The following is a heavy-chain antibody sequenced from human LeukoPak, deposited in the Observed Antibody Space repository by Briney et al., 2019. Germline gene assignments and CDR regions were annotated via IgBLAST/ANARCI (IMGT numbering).Heavy chain of an antibody. Sequence: ASVKVSCTASGYTFTSYYMHWVRQAPGQGREGMGIINPSGGSTSYAQKFQGRVTMTRDMSTSTVYMELSSLRSEDTAVYYCARYYYDSSDLKVGYFDYWGQGTLVTVSS. D-gene: IGHD3-22*01. CDR1: GYTFTSYY. J-gene: IGHJ4*02. CDR3: ARYYYDSSDLKVGYFDY. V-gene: IGHV1-46*01. CDR2: INPSGGST.